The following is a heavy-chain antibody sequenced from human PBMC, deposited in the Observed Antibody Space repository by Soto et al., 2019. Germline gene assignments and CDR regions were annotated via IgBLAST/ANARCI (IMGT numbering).Heavy chain of an antibody. CDR3: ARERFYGSGSYFDY. D-gene: IGHD3-10*01. CDR1: GGTFSSYT. CDR2: IIPILGIA. V-gene: IGHV1-69*04. Sequence: SVKVSCKASGGTFSSYTISWVRQAPGQGLEWMGRIIPILGIANYAQKFQGRVTITADKSTSTAYMELSSLRSEDTAVYYCARERFYGSGSYFDYWGQGTLVTVS. J-gene: IGHJ4*02.